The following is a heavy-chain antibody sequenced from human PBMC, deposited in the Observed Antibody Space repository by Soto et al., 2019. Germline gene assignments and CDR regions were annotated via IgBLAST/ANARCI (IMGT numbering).Heavy chain of an antibody. CDR3: AISQDRGGRTTFIY. V-gene: IGHV3-9*01. D-gene: IGHD3-16*01. J-gene: IGHJ4*02. Sequence: GGSLRLSCAVSGFTFDDNAMHWVRQAPERGLEWVSGINWKSDIGYADSVKGRFTISRDNAENSLYLQMNSLRAEDTALYYCAISQDRGGRTTFIYWGQGTLVTVSS. CDR1: GFTFDDNA. CDR2: INWKSDI.